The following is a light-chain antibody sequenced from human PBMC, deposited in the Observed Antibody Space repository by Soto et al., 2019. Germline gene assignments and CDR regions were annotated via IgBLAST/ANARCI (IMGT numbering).Light chain of an antibody. CDR3: AAWDDSLNCPG. CDR2: SND. CDR1: SSNIGSNT. V-gene: IGLV1-44*01. Sequence: QSVLTQPPSVSGTPGQRVTISCSGSSSNIGSNTVSWYQQLPGTAPKLLIYSNDQRPSGVPDRFSDSKSGTSDSLVISGLQSEGGADYYCAAWDDSLNCPGFGGGTKLTVL. J-gene: IGLJ3*02.